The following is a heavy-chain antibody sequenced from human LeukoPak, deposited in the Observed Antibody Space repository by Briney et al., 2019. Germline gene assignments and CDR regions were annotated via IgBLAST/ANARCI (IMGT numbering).Heavy chain of an antibody. CDR3: ARDTRLGYCSNTKCYASWFDP. Sequence: GGSLRLSCAASGFTFSSYAMSWVRQAPGKGLEWVSSTSGSGGNTNYADSVKGRFTISRDNSKNTLHLQMNSLRTEDTALYYCARDTRLGYCSNTKCYASWFDPWGQGTLVTVSS. CDR2: TSGSGGNT. CDR1: GFTFSSYA. J-gene: IGHJ5*02. V-gene: IGHV3-23*01. D-gene: IGHD2-2*01.